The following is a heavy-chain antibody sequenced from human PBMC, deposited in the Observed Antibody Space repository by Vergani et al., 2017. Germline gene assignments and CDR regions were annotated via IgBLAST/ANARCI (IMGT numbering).Heavy chain of an antibody. CDR2: LSTTGGA. Sequence: QVQLQESGPGLVKPPGTLSLTRAVSGGSISSSNWWSWVRQPPGKGLEWIGSLSTTGGATHASHNPSLKSRVSISVDTSKSQFSLRLTSVTAADSAIYYCAGDTHSWQRADRWGQGLLVSVSS. V-gene: IGHV4-4*03. J-gene: IGHJ5*02. CDR3: AGDTHSWQRADR. CDR1: GGSISSSNW. D-gene: IGHD6-13*01.